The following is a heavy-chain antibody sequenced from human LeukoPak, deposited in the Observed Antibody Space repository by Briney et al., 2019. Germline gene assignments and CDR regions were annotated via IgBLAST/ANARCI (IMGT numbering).Heavy chain of an antibody. CDR3: AKGLRDSHYDAFDI. Sequence: GGSLRLSCAVSGFTFSSYAMSWVRQAPGKGLEWVSGISGGGDSTHYADSVKGRFTISRGNSKNTLYLQMNSLRAEDTAVYYCAKGLRDSHYDAFDIWGQGTMVTVSS. CDR2: ISGGGDST. J-gene: IGHJ3*02. CDR1: GFTFSSYA. V-gene: IGHV3-23*01. D-gene: IGHD4-11*01.